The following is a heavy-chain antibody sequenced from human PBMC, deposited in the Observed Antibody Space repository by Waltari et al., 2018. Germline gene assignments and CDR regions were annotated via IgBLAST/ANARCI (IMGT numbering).Heavy chain of an antibody. CDR2: ISSSGSTI. Sequence: EVQLVESGGGLVQPGGSLRLSCAASGFTFSSYEMNWVRQAPGKVLEWVSYISSSGSTIYYADSVKGRFTISRDNAKNSLYLQMNSLRAEDTAVYYPCTVVKGVGYWGQGTLVTVSS. CDR1: GFTFSSYE. V-gene: IGHV3-48*03. J-gene: IGHJ4*02. D-gene: IGHD2-15*01. CDR3: CTVVKGVGY.